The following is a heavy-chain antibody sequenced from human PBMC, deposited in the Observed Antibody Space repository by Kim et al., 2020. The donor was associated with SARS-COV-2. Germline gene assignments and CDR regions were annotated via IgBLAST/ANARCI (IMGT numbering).Heavy chain of an antibody. J-gene: IGHJ4*02. D-gene: IGHD6-19*01. Sequence: SVKVSCKASGGTFSSYAISWVRQAPGQGLEWMGGIIPIFGTANYAQKFQGRVTITADESTSTAYMELSSLRSEDTAVYYCARARYSSGWWYYFDYWGQGTLVTVSS. CDR2: IIPIFGTA. V-gene: IGHV1-69*13. CDR3: ARARYSSGWWYYFDY. CDR1: GGTFSSYA.